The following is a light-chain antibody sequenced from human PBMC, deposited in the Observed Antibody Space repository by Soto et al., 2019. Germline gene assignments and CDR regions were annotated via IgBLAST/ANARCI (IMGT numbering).Light chain of an antibody. V-gene: IGLV2-23*01. CDR2: EGS. Sequence: QSALTQPASVSGSPGQSITISCTGTGSDIGSHNLVSWYQQLPGKAPKLIIYEGSKRPSGVSNRFSGSKSDNTASLTISGLQAEDEADYYCCSYADTTALFGGGTKLTVL. CDR1: GSDIGSHNL. J-gene: IGLJ2*01. CDR3: CSYADTTAL.